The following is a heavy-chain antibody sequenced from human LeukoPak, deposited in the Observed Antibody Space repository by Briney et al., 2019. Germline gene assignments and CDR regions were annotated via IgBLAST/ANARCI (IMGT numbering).Heavy chain of an antibody. Sequence: SETLSLTCGVYGGSFSTYYWNWIRQSPGKGLEWIGEINRSGSTNYNPSLKSRVTISVDTSKNQFSLRLSSVTAADTAVYYCARAGNYDYSIDYWGQGTLVTVSS. CDR1: GGSFSTYY. V-gene: IGHV4-34*01. CDR3: ARAGNYDYSIDY. CDR2: INRSGST. J-gene: IGHJ4*02. D-gene: IGHD1-7*01.